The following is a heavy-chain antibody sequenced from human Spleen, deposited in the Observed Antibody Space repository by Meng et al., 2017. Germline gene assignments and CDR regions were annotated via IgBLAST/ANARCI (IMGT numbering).Heavy chain of an antibody. V-gene: IGHV3-48*03. D-gene: IGHD3-16*01. CDR2: ISSSCSTI. CDR3: ARDQGADAFDI. J-gene: IGHJ3*02. Sequence: GGSLRLSCAASGFTFSSYEMNRVRQAPGKGLEWVSYISSSCSTIYYADSVKGRFTISRDNAKNSLYLQMNSLRAEDTAVYYCARDQGADAFDIWGQGTMVTVSS. CDR1: GFTFSSYE.